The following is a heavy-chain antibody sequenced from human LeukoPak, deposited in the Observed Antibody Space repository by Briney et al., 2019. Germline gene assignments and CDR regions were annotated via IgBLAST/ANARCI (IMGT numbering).Heavy chain of an antibody. V-gene: IGHV1-69*05. J-gene: IGHJ4*02. Sequence: GASVKVSCKASGYTFTSYVISWVRQAPGQGLEWMGRIIPIFDTTNYAQKFQGRVTITTDESTSTAYMELSSLRSEDTAVYYCARHPAGGIGMVPPYYFDYWAREPWSPSPQ. CDR1: GYTFTSYV. CDR3: ARHPAGGIGMVPPYYFDY. CDR2: IIPIFDTT. D-gene: IGHD6-13*01.